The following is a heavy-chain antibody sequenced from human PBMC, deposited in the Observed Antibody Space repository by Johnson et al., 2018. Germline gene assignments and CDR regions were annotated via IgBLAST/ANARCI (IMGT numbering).Heavy chain of an antibody. CDR1: GFTFSSYA. V-gene: IGHV3-30-3*01. D-gene: IGHD2-2*01. CDR3: ASQLGYCSSTSCYHAFDI. CDR2: ISYDGSNK. Sequence: QVQLVQSGGGVVQPGRSXRLSCAASGFTFSSYAMHWVRQAPGKGLEWVAVISYDGSNKYYADSVKGRFTISRDNAKNSLYLQMNSLRAEDTALYHCASQLGYCSSTSCYHAFDIWGQGTMVTVSS. J-gene: IGHJ3*02.